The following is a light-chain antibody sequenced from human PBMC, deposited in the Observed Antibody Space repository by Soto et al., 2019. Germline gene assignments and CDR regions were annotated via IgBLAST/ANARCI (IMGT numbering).Light chain of an antibody. CDR1: SSDVGSYNL. CDR3: SSYTKSDTWV. V-gene: IGLV2-14*02. J-gene: IGLJ3*02. Sequence: QSALTQPASVSGSPGQSITISCTGTSSDVGSYNLVSWYQQHPGKAPKLMIYEGSKRPSGVSNRFSGSKSGNTASLTISGLQAEDEADYYCSSYTKSDTWVFGGGTKLTVL. CDR2: EGS.